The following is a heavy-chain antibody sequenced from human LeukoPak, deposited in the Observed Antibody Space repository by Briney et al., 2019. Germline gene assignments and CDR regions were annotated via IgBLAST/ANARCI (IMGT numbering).Heavy chain of an antibody. CDR3: ATDRGDGGNRNGFFDF. D-gene: IGHD1-14*01. Sequence: PGTSLRLSCAASGFTFATYAMSWVRQAPGKGLEWVSGISGTGGSTYYADSVKGRFTISRDNSKNTLYLQLNSLRADDTAVYYCATDRGDGGNRNGFFDFWGQGTLVTVSS. V-gene: IGHV3-23*01. J-gene: IGHJ4*02. CDR1: GFTFATYA. CDR2: ISGTGGST.